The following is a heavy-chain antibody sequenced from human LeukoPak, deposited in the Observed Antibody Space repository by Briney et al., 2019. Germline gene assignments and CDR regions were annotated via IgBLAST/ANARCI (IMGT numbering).Heavy chain of an antibody. J-gene: IGHJ5*02. CDR3: ARTSTANNWFDP. CDR1: GGSISSGGYS. V-gene: IGHV4-30-2*01. CDR2: ISHSGST. D-gene: IGHD4-11*01. Sequence: SETLSLTCAVSGGSISSGGYSWSWIRQPPGKGLEWIGYISHSGSTFYNPSLRSRVTISVDRSKNLFSLKVRSVTAADTAVYYCARTSTANNWFDPWGQGTLVTVSS.